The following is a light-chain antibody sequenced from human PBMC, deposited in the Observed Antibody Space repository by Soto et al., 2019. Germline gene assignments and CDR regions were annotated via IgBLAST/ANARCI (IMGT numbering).Light chain of an antibody. CDR2: DAS. V-gene: IGKV3-15*01. Sequence: IAMTQAPATLSVSPVQSATLSCRASQSVSSKVAWYQQKPGQAPRLLIYDASTGATGIPARFCGSGSGTECTLTISSLQSEDVAVYYCQQFNNWPRTFGQGTKVDIK. J-gene: IGKJ1*01. CDR1: QSVSSK. CDR3: QQFNNWPRT.